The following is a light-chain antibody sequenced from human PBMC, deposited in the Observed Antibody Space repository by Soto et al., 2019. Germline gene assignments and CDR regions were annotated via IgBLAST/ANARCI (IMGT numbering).Light chain of an antibody. CDR2: GAS. J-gene: IGKJ2*01. CDR3: QQYNNWPPT. V-gene: IGKV3-15*01. CDR1: QSVSSN. Sequence: EIVMTQSPATLSVSPGKRATLSCRASQSVSSNLAWYQQKPGQAPRLLIYGASTRATGIPARFSGSGSGTECTLTISSLQSEDFAVYYCQQYNNWPPTFGQGTKLEIK.